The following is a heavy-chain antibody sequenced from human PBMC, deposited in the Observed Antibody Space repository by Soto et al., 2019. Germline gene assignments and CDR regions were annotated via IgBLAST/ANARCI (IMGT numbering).Heavy chain of an antibody. D-gene: IGHD6-13*01. CDR3: AKPHSSSWPFDGFDI. CDR1: GFTFDDYA. J-gene: IGHJ3*02. Sequence: PGGSLRLSCAASGFTFDDYAMHWVRQAPGKGLEWVSGISWNSDTIGYADSVKGRFTNSRDNAKNSLYLQMNSLRAEDTALYYCAKPHSSSWPFDGFDIWGQGTMVT. CDR2: ISWNSDTI. V-gene: IGHV3-9*01.